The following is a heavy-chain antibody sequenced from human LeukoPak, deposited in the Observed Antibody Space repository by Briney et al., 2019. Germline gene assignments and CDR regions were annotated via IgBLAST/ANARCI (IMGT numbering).Heavy chain of an antibody. V-gene: IGHV1-2*02. CDR3: ARDLRTYCYDSSGYSNY. CDR1: GYTFTGYY. J-gene: IGHJ4*02. D-gene: IGHD3-22*01. CDR2: INPNSGGT. Sequence: GASVTVSCKASGYTFTGYYMHWVRQAPGQGLEWMGWINPNSGGTNYAQKFQDRVTMTRDTSISTAYMELSRLRSDDTAVYYCARDLRTYCYDSSGYSNYWGQGTLVTVSS.